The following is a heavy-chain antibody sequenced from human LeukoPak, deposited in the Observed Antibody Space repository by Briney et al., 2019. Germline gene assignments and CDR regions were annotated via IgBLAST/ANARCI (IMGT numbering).Heavy chain of an antibody. CDR2: INHSGST. CDR3: ARVIGSSWYAFDI. CDR1: GGSFSGYY. Sequence: SETLSLTCAVYGGSFSGYYWSWIRQPPGKGLEWIGEINHSGSTNYNPSLKSRVTISVDTSKNQFSLKLSSVTAADTAVYYCARVIGSSWYAFDIWGQGTMVTVSS. D-gene: IGHD6-13*01. J-gene: IGHJ3*02. V-gene: IGHV4-34*01.